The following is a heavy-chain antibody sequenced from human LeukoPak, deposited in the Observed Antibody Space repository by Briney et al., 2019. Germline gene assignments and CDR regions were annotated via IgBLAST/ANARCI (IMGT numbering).Heavy chain of an antibody. J-gene: IGHJ4*02. Sequence: GGSLRLSCAASGFTFSDYYMSWIRQAPGKGLEWVSYISSSGSTIYYADSVKGRFTISRDNAKNSLYLQMNSLRAEDTAVYYCAKVMGPLWFGESPRSFDYWGQGTLVTVSS. CDR2: ISSSGSTI. CDR3: AKVMGPLWFGESPRSFDY. D-gene: IGHD3-10*01. V-gene: IGHV3-11*04. CDR1: GFTFSDYY.